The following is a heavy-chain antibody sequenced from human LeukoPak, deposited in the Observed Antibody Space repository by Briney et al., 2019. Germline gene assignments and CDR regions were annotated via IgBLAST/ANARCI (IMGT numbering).Heavy chain of an antibody. CDR1: GVSITNYY. Sequence: SETLSLTCSVSGVSITNYYWAWIRQPAGKGLEWIGRIYISGSTNYNPSLKSRVSISIGKTNNQFSLKLRSVTAADTAVYYCARDYLVGAPLDSWGQGTLVTVSS. J-gene: IGHJ4*02. CDR2: IYISGST. V-gene: IGHV4-4*07. CDR3: ARDYLVGAPLDS. D-gene: IGHD1-26*01.